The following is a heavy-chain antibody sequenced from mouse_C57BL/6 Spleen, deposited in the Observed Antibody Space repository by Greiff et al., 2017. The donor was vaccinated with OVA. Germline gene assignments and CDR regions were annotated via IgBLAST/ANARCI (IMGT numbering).Heavy chain of an antibody. CDR1: GYTFTSYW. Sequence: QVQLQQPGAELVKPGASVKLSCKASGYTFTSYWMQWVKQRPGQGLEWIGEIDPSDSYTNYNQKFKGKATLTVDTSSSTAYMQLSSLTSEDSAVYYCARGSLAYWGQGTLVTVSA. CDR3: ARGSLAY. V-gene: IGHV1-50*01. J-gene: IGHJ3*01. CDR2: IDPSDSYT.